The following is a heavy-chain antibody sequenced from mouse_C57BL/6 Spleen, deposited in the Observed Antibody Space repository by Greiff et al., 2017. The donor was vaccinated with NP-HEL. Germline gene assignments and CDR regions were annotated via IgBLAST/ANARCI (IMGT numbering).Heavy chain of an antibody. V-gene: IGHV2-6-1*01. CDR3: ARHEDYDYDVGFAY. CDR2: IWSDGST. J-gene: IGHJ3*01. Sequence: VQRVESGPGLVAPSQSLSITCTVSGFSLTSYGVHWVRQPPGKGLEWLVVIWSDGSTTYNSALKSRLSISKDNSKSQVFLKMNSLQTDDTAMYYCARHEDYDYDVGFAYWGQGTLVTVSA. D-gene: IGHD2-4*01. CDR1: GFSLTSYG.